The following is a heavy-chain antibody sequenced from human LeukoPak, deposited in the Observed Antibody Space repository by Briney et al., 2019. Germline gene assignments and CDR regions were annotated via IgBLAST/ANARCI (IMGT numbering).Heavy chain of an antibody. D-gene: IGHD4-17*01. J-gene: IGHJ4*02. CDR1: GGSFSGYY. Sequence: SETLSLTCAVYGGSFSGYYWSWIRQPPGKGLEWIGEINHSGSTNYNPSLKSRVTISLDTSKNQFSLKLSSVTVADTAVYYCARGQGTVTTHWGQGTLVTVSS. CDR2: INHSGST. V-gene: IGHV4-34*01. CDR3: ARGQGTVTTH.